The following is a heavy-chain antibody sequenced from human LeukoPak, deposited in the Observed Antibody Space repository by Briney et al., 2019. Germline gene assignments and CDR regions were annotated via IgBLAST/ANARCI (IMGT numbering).Heavy chain of an antibody. CDR1: GYTFTGYY. Sequence: ASVKVSCKASGYTFTGYYMHWVRQAPGQGLEWMGWINPNSGGTNYAQKFQGRVTMVRDTSISTAYMELSRLRSDDTAVYYCARVITIFGVVIPIGWFDPWGQGTLVTVSS. J-gene: IGHJ5*02. D-gene: IGHD3-3*01. V-gene: IGHV1-2*02. CDR2: INPNSGGT. CDR3: ARVITIFGVVIPIGWFDP.